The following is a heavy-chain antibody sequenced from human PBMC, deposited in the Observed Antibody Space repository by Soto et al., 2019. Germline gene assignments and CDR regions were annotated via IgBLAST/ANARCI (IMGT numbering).Heavy chain of an antibody. J-gene: IGHJ4*02. CDR3: ARGYSARFGY. CDR1: GGSVSSGSYY. V-gene: IGHV4-61*01. Sequence: SETLSLTCTVSGGSVSSGSYYWSWIRQPPGKGLEWIAYIYYSGSTKYNPSLKSRVTISVDTSKNQFSLKLSSVTAADTAVYYCARGYSARFGYWGQGTLVTVSS. CDR2: IYYSGST. D-gene: IGHD1-26*01.